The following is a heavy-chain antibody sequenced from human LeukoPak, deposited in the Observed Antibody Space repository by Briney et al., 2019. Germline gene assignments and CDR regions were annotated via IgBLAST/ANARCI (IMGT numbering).Heavy chain of an antibody. D-gene: IGHD2-2*02. V-gene: IGHV3-7*01. CDR3: ARDPLVYM. CDR1: GFTFSSYW. Sequence: GGSLRLSCTASGFTFSSYWMSWVRQAPEKGLKWVANIKHDGSEKYYVDSVKGRFTISRDNAKNTVYLQMNSLRVEDTAVYYCARDPLVYMWGQGSLVTVSS. J-gene: IGHJ4*02. CDR2: IKHDGSEK.